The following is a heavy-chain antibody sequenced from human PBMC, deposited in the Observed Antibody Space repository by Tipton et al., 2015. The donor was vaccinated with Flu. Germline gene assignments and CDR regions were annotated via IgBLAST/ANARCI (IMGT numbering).Heavy chain of an antibody. V-gene: IGHV4-38-2*01. CDR1: GYSITSAYY. J-gene: IGHJ4*02. Sequence: PGLVKPSETLSLSCDVSGYSITSAYYWGWVRQPPGQGLEWIGSIYHSGTTYYNPSLKSRVIISVDTSKNHFSLRLTSVTAADTAVYYCARHTSESVRGVIDYWGRGNLVIVSS. CDR2: IYHSGTT. D-gene: IGHD3-10*02. CDR3: ARHTSESVRGVIDY.